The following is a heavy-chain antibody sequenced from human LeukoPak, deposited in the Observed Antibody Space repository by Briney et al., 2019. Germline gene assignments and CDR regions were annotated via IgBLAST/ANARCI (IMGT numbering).Heavy chain of an antibody. CDR2: INHSGST. D-gene: IGHD6-13*01. V-gene: IGHV4-34*01. CDR1: GESFSGYY. J-gene: IGHJ5*02. CDR3: ARHQAAAGNNWFDP. Sequence: PSETLSLTCAVYGESFSGYYWTWIRQPPGKGLEWIAEINHSGSTDHNPSLKSRVTISVDTSKNQFSLKLSSVTAADTAVYYCARHQAAAGNNWFDPWGQGTLVTVSS.